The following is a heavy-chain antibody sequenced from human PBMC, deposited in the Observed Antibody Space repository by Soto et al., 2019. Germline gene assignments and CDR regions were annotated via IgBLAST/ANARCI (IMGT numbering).Heavy chain of an antibody. Sequence: GGSLRLSCSASGFTFSSYAMHWVRQAPGKGLEYVSGVRGNGDPPFYADSVKGRFTISRDNSKNTLYLQMSSLSADGTAVYYCVKSRGGNNLDFFDWGQGALVTVSS. CDR3: VKSRGGNNLDFFD. CDR1: GFTFSSYA. J-gene: IGHJ4*02. D-gene: IGHD5-12*01. V-gene: IGHV3-64D*06. CDR2: VRGNGDPP.